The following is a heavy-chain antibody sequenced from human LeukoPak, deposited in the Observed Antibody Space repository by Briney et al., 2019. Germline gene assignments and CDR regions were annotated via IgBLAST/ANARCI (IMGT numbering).Heavy chain of an antibody. CDR2: ISAYNGNT. V-gene: IGHV1-18*01. D-gene: IGHD6-19*01. Sequence: ASVKVSCKASGYTFTSYGISWVRQAPGQGLEWMGWISAYNGNTNYAQKLQGRVTMTTDTSTSTAYIELRSLRSDDTAVYYCARGDLSSGWYYFDYWGQGTLVTVSS. CDR3: ARGDLSSGWYYFDY. CDR1: GYTFTSYG. J-gene: IGHJ4*02.